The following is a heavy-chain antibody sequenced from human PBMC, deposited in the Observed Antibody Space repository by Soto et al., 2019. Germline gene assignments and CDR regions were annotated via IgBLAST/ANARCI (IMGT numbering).Heavy chain of an antibody. J-gene: IGHJ6*02. CDR2: RYYSGST. CDR3: ATMRIAAPQPPFYYYGMDV. Sequence: QMQLQESGPGLVKPSETLSLTCTVSDGSVSSGSYYWSWIRQPPGKGLACIGYRYYSGSTNYNPSLTSRVTISVDTSKNQFSLELTTVTSADTAVYYCATMRIAAPQPPFYYYGMDVWGQGTTVTVSS. V-gene: IGHV4-61*01. D-gene: IGHD6-6*01. CDR1: DGSVSSGSYY.